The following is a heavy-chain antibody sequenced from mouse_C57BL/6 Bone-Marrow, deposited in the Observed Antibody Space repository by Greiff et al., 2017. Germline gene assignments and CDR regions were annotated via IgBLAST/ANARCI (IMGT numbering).Heavy chain of an antibody. J-gene: IGHJ3*01. V-gene: IGHV1-81*01. Sequence: VQVVESGAELARPGASVKLSCKASGYTFTSYGISWVKQRTGQGLEWIGEIYPRSGNTYYNEKFKGKATLTADKSSSTAYMELRSLTSEDSAVYFCANGNGYGRGFADWGQGTLVTVSA. CDR2: IYPRSGNT. D-gene: IGHD2-2*01. CDR3: ANGNGYGRGFAD. CDR1: GYTFTSYG.